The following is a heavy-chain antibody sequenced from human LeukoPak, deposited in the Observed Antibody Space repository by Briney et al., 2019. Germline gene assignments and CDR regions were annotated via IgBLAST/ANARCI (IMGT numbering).Heavy chain of an antibody. V-gene: IGHV4-61*01. CDR1: GDSISSSSYN. CDR2: VYYSGST. CDR3: ARGSSAWGYDY. J-gene: IGHJ4*02. Sequence: SETLSLTCTVSGDSISSSSYNWSWIRQPPGKGLEWIGYVYYSGSTNYNPSLKSRVTISVDTSKNQFSLKLSSVTAADTAVYYCARGSSAWGYDYWGQGTLVTVSS. D-gene: IGHD6-19*01.